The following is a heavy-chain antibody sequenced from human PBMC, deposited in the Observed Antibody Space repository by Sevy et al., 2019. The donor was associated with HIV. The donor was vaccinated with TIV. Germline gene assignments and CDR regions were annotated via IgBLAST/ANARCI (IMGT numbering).Heavy chain of an antibody. CDR3: AKDPNVDTAMAYYFDY. J-gene: IGHJ4*02. V-gene: IGHV3-23*01. D-gene: IGHD5-18*01. CDR1: GFTLSSNA. Sequence: GGSLRLSCAASGFTLSSNAMSWVRQAPGKGLEWVSSISSTGGSTYHADSVRGRFSISGDNSKNTLYLHMNSLRAEDTAVYYCAKDPNVDTAMAYYFDYWGQGTLVTVSS. CDR2: ISSTGGST.